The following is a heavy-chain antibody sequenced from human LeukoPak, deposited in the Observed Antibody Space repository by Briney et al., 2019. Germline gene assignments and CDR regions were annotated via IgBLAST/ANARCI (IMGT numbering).Heavy chain of an antibody. CDR3: AKDIGADYYYDSSGYFI. CDR2: ISGEGDST. Sequence: PGGSLRLSCAASGFTFDNYAMHWVRQVPGRGLEWVSLISGEGDSTYYPDYVKGRFTISRDNSKNSLYLQMNSLRTEDTALYYCAKDIGADYYYDSSGYFIWGQGTMVTVSS. D-gene: IGHD3-22*01. V-gene: IGHV3-43*02. CDR1: GFTFDNYA. J-gene: IGHJ3*02.